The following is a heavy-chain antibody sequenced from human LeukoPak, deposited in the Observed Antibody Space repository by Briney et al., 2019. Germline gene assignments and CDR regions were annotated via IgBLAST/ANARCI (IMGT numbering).Heavy chain of an antibody. CDR2: IYYSGTT. J-gene: IGHJ4*02. V-gene: IGHV4-30-4*01. D-gene: IGHD6-19*01. Sequence: SQTLSLTCTVSGDSTSSGDYFWSWIRQPPGGGLEWAGYIYYSGTTYYNPSLKSRVTISVDTSKNQFSLNLTSVTAQDTAVYYCARETMAGHLDYWGQGNLVTVSS. CDR1: GDSTSSGDYF. CDR3: ARETMAGHLDY.